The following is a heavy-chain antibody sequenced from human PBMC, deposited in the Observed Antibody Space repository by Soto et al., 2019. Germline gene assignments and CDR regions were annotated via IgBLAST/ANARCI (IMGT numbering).Heavy chain of an antibody. Sequence: QVQLVQSGAEVKKPGSSVKVSCKSSGYTFTIYTVTWVRQALGQGLEWMGRIIPIFTQTNYAQKFQDRVTSTAEKSTSTVYMELSGLRYDNTAGYYCTRGGVGAAGGMDVWGQGTTVTVSS. CDR2: IIPIFTQT. D-gene: IGHD1-26*01. CDR3: TRGGVGAAGGMDV. CDR1: GYTFTIYT. J-gene: IGHJ6*02. V-gene: IGHV1-69*08.